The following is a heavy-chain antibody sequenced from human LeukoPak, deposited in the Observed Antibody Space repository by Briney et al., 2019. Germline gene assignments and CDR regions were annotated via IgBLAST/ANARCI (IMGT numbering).Heavy chain of an antibody. D-gene: IGHD5-12*01. CDR2: IHSVGST. CDR3: ARGGSSGNDYRSFDI. J-gene: IGHJ3*02. CDR1: GFSVSSSF. Sequence: GGCLRLSPADPGFSVSSSFICWVPEAPRKGLECVSVIHSVGSTLYEDSVKDRYTISRHNSMYALYLQVSSLRAEDTAVYFCARGGSSGNDYRSFDIWGQGTMVTVSS. V-gene: IGHV3-53*04.